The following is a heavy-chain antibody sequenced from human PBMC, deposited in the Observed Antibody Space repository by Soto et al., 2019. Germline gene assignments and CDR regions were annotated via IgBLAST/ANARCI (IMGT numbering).Heavy chain of an antibody. V-gene: IGHV3-21*01. CDR3: ARDIGEMSAV. Sequence: GGSLRLSCTGSGFTFSSSTMAWVRQGPGKGLEWVSSISSSSSYIYFADSLKGRFTISRDNAKNSLYLQMNSLRAEDTAVYYCARDIGEMSAVWGQGTQVTVSS. CDR1: GFTFSSST. CDR2: ISSSSSYI. D-gene: IGHD3-10*01. J-gene: IGHJ4*02.